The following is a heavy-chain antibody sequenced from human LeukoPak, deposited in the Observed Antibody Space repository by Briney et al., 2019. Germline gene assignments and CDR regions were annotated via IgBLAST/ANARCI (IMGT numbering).Heavy chain of an antibody. Sequence: GASVKVSCKASGYTFTSYGISWVRQAPGQGLEWMGWISAYNGNTNYAQKLQGRVTMTTDTSTSTAYMELRSLRSDDTAVYYCARTPNGYYDSTGYFPYYFDYWGQGTLVTVSS. D-gene: IGHD3-22*01. CDR1: GYTFTSYG. CDR3: ARTPNGYYDSTGYFPYYFDY. CDR2: ISAYNGNT. J-gene: IGHJ4*02. V-gene: IGHV1-18*01.